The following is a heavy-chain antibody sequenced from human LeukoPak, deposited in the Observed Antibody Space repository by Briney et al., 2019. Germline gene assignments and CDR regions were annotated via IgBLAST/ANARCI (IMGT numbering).Heavy chain of an antibody. CDR1: GFTFSDYY. Sequence: PGGSLRLSCAASGFTFSDYYMDWVHQAPGKGLEWVGRSRNRANSYTTEYDASVKGRFTISRDDSKNLLYLQMTSLKTEDTAVYYCASARGYSFGLDDSGQGTLVTVSS. J-gene: IGHJ4*02. V-gene: IGHV3-72*01. CDR3: ASARGYSFGLDD. D-gene: IGHD5-18*01. CDR2: SRNRANSYTT.